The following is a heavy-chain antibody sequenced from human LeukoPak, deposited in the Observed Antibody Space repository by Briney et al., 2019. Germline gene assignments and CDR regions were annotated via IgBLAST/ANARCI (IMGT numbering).Heavy chain of an antibody. CDR2: IWYDGSNK. Sequence: AGRSLRLSCAASGFTFSSYAMHWVRQAPGKGLEWVAVIWYDGSNKYYADSVKGRFTISRDNSKNTLYLQMNSLRAEDTAVYYCARAEGYYDSSGNDAFDIWGQGTMVTVSS. J-gene: IGHJ3*02. V-gene: IGHV3-33*08. CDR1: GFTFSSYA. CDR3: ARAEGYYDSSGNDAFDI. D-gene: IGHD3-22*01.